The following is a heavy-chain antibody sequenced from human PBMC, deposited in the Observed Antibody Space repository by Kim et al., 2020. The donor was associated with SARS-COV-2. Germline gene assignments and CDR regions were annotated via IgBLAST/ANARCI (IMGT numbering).Heavy chain of an antibody. CDR1: GGSISSSSYY. J-gene: IGHJ4*02. D-gene: IGHD3-3*01. CDR2: IYYSGST. CDR3: ARHLEMATQSYFDY. Sequence: SETLSLTCTVSGGSISSSSYYWGWIRQPPGKGLEWIGSIYYSGSTYYNPSLKSRVTISVDTSKNQFSLKLSSVTAADTAVYYCARHLEMATQSYFDYWGQGTLVTVSS. V-gene: IGHV4-39*01.